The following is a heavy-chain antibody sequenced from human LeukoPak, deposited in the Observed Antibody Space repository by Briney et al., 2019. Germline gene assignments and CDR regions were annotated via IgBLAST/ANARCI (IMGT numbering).Heavy chain of an antibody. CDR2: ITGSGDYT. CDR3: AKDGLYYDGSAHVYYFDY. Sequence: GGSLRLSCAASGFTFSGYAMTWVRQAPGKGLKWVSSITGSGDYTYYIDSVKGRSTISRDNSKNILYLQMNSLRGEDTALYYCAKDGLYYDGSAHVYYFDYWGQGTLVAVSS. J-gene: IGHJ4*02. D-gene: IGHD3-22*01. CDR1: GFTFSGYA. V-gene: IGHV3-23*01.